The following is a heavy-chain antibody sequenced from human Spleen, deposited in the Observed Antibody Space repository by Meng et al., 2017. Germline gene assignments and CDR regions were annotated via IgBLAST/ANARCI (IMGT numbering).Heavy chain of an antibody. CDR1: DGSVSSRTYY. J-gene: IGHJ4*02. CDR2: IYYTGST. V-gene: IGHV4-39*07. D-gene: IGHD3-10*01. Sequence: SETLSLTCTVSDGSVSSRTYYWGWIRQPPGKGLEWIGNIYYTGSTYQNPSLKSRVTISVDTSQNQFSLKLSSVTAADTAVCYCARDGGIYSGSGNYFDYWGQGTLVTVSS. CDR3: ARDGGIYSGSGNYFDY.